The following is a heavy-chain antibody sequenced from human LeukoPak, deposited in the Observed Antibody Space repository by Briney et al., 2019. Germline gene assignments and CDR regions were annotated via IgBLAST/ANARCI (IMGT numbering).Heavy chain of an antibody. CDR1: GFTFSSYS. J-gene: IGHJ4*02. D-gene: IGHD3-10*01. CDR3: ASDEGYGSGSYGY. CDR2: ISSSSSYI. Sequence: GGSLRLSCAASGFTFSSYSMNWVRQAPGKGLEWASSISSSSSYIYYADSVKGRFTISRDNAKNSLYLQMNSLRAEDTAVYYCASDEGYGSGSYGYWGQGTLVTVSS. V-gene: IGHV3-21*01.